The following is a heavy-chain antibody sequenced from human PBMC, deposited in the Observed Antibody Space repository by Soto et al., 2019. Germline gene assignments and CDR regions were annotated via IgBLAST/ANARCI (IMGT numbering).Heavy chain of an antibody. J-gene: IGHJ4*02. CDR1: GFTFSSYG. CDR2: ISYDGSNK. Sequence: QVQLVESGGGVVQPGRSLRLSCAASGFTFSSYGMHWVRQAPGKGLEWVAVISYDGSNKYYADSVKGRFTISRDNSKNXLYLKMNSLRAEDTAVYYCAPDYEILTGYSSAHFDYWGQGTLVPVSS. V-gene: IGHV3-30*03. CDR3: APDYEILTGYSSAHFDY. D-gene: IGHD3-9*01.